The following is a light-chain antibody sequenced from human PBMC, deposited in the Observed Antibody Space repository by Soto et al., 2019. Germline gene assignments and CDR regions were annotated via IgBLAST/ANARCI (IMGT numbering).Light chain of an antibody. J-gene: IGKJ1*01. CDR2: KAS. CDR3: QQYNSYSRT. CDR1: QSISSW. V-gene: IGKV1-5*03. Sequence: IQMTQSPSTLSASVGDRVTITCRASQSISSWLAWYQQKPGKAPKLLIYKASILESGVPSRFSGSGSGTEFTLTISSLQPDDFATYYCQQYNSYSRTFGQGAKVEIK.